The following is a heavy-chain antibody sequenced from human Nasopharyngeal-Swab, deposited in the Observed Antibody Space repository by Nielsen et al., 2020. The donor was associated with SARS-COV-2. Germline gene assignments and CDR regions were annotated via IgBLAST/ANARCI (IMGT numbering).Heavy chain of an antibody. CDR2: NYYSGSP. V-gene: IGHV4-59*01. J-gene: IGHJ6*02. CDR3: SRTNYGIGVTPNGMDV. Sequence: AKTLSLTCTVPAGSISSYCWSWIRQHPGKGLECIGYNYYSGSPNYNPSLKSRVTISLGTSKNQFSLKLSSVTAADTAVYYCSRTNYGIGVTPNGMDVWGQGTTVTVSS. D-gene: IGHD3-10*01. CDR1: AGSISSYC.